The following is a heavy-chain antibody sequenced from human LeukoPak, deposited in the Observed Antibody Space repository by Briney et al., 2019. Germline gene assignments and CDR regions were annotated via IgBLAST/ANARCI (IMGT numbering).Heavy chain of an antibody. CDR2: IYTSGIT. D-gene: IGHD3-22*01. CDR3: ARETTYYYDSSGYYFDAFDI. Sequence: SETLSLTCTVSGGSISSGSYYWSWIRQPAGKGLEWIGRIYTSGITNYNPSLKSRVTISVDTSKNQFSLKLSSVTAADTAVYYCARETTYYYDSSGYYFDAFDIWGQGTMVTVSS. V-gene: IGHV4-61*02. J-gene: IGHJ3*02. CDR1: GGSISSGSYY.